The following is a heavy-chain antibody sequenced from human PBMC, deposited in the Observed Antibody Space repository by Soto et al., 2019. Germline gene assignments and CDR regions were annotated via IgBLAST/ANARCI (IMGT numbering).Heavy chain of an antibody. Sequence: LSQTLSLTCAISGDSVSSDSAAWNWIRQSPSRGLEWLGRTYYRSKWYNDYAVSVKSRITINPDTSKNQFSLQLNSVTPEDTAVYYCARGLLSSSSLYLGWFDTWGQGTLVTVSS. CDR1: GDSVSSDSAA. J-gene: IGHJ5*02. V-gene: IGHV6-1*01. CDR3: ARGLLSSSSLYLGWFDT. CDR2: TYYRSKWYN. D-gene: IGHD6-13*01.